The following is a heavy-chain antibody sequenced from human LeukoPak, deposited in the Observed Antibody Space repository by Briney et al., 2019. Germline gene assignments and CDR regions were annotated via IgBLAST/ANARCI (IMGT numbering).Heavy chain of an antibody. Sequence: EASVKVSCKASGYTFTGYYMHWVRQAPGQGLEWMGWINPNSGGTNYAQKFQGWVTMTRDTSISTAYMELSRLRSDDTAVYYCARDDYTSYSGMDVWGQGTTVTVSS. V-gene: IGHV1-2*04. CDR1: GYTFTGYY. CDR2: INPNSGGT. CDR3: ARDDYTSYSGMDV. D-gene: IGHD4-11*01. J-gene: IGHJ6*02.